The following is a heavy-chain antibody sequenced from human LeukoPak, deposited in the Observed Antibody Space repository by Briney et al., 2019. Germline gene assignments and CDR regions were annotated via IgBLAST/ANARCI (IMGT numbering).Heavy chain of an antibody. J-gene: IGHJ4*02. CDR1: RFTFSSYS. CDR3: ARGGAGFGELPRPFDY. V-gene: IGHV3-48*01. Sequence: GGSLRLSCAASRFTFSSYSMNWVRQAPGKGLEWVSYISTSGGSVYYADSVKGRFTISRDNSKNTLYLQMNSLRAEDTAVYYCARGGAGFGELPRPFDYWGQGTLVTVSS. CDR2: ISTSGGSV. D-gene: IGHD3-10*01.